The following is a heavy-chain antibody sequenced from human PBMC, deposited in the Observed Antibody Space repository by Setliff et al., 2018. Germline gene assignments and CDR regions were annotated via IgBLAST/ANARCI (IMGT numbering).Heavy chain of an antibody. CDR1: GYTFTSYY. J-gene: IGHJ6*03. Sequence: ASVKVSCKASGYTFTSYYMHWVRQAPGQGLEWMGLINPTGGSTSYAQKFQGRVAMTRDTSTSTVFMELSSLRSEDTAVYYCARDRNDNYESSGYYYAGGYMDVWGKGTTVTVSS. D-gene: IGHD3-22*01. CDR3: ARDRNDNYESSGYYYAGGYMDV. CDR2: INPTGGST. V-gene: IGHV1-46*01.